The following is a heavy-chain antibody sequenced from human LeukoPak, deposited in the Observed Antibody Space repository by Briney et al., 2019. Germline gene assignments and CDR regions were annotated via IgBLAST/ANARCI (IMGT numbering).Heavy chain of an antibody. CDR2: IDPNSGGT. CDR3: ARDASVSADY. D-gene: IGHD5/OR15-5a*01. V-gene: IGHV1-2*06. Sequence: ASVKVSCKASGYTFTGYYIHWVRQAPGQGLEWMGRIDPNSGGTSYAQNFQGRVTMTRDTSISTAYMELTRLTSDDTAVYYCARDASVSADYWDQGTLVTVSS. CDR1: GYTFTGYY. J-gene: IGHJ4*02.